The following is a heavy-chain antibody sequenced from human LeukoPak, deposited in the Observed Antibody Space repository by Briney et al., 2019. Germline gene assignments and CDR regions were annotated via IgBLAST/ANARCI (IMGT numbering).Heavy chain of an antibody. D-gene: IGHD1-26*01. Sequence: GGSLRLSCAASGFTFSSYSMNWVRQAPGKGLEWVSFISSSSSYIYYADSVKGRFTISRDNAKNSLYLQMNSLRAEDTAVYYCAREYREPPPLDYWGQGTLVTVSS. J-gene: IGHJ4*02. CDR2: ISSSSSYI. CDR1: GFTFSSYS. CDR3: AREYREPPPLDY. V-gene: IGHV3-21*01.